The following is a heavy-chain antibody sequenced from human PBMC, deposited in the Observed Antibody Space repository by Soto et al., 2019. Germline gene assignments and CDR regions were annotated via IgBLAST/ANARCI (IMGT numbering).Heavy chain of an antibody. CDR3: ASSLTFWGVIVRYYFDY. CDR2: INHSGST. CDR1: GGSFSGYY. J-gene: IGHJ4*02. D-gene: IGHD3-16*02. V-gene: IGHV4-34*01. Sequence: SETLSLTCAVYGGSFSGYYWSWIRQPPGKGLEWIGEINHSGSTNYNPSLKSRVTISVDTSKNQFSLKLSSVTAADTAVYYCASSLTFWGVIVRYYFDYWGQGTLVTVSS.